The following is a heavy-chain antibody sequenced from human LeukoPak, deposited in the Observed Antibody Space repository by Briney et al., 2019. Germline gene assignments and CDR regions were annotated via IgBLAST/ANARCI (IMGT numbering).Heavy chain of an antibody. CDR2: VYTSGST. D-gene: IGHD3-10*01. CDR1: GGSISSYY. V-gene: IGHV4-4*07. CDR3: ARAHGSGRYYFDY. J-gene: IGHJ4*02. Sequence: PSETLSLTCTVSGGSISSYYWSWIRQPAGKGLEWIGCVYTSGSTNYNPSLQSRVTMSVDTSKNQFSLKLTSVTAADTAVYFCARAHGSGRYYFDYWGQGTLVTVSS.